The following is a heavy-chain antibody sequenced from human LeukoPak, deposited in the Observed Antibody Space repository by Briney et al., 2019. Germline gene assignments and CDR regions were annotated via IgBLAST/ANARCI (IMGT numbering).Heavy chain of an antibody. CDR2: IIPIFGTA. CDR1: GGTFSSYA. CDR3: AHPSPPPLIYYYGSGRNDAFDI. J-gene: IGHJ3*02. Sequence: GASVKVSCKASGGTFSSYAISWVRQAPGQGLEWMGGIIPIFGTANYAQKFQGRVTITADKSTSTAYMELSSLRSEDTAVYYCAHPSPPPLIYYYGSGRNDAFDIWGQGTMVTVSS. D-gene: IGHD3-10*01. V-gene: IGHV1-69*06.